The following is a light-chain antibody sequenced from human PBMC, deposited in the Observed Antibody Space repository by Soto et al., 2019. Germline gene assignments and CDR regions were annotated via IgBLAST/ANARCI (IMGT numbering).Light chain of an antibody. CDR2: GAS. CDR3: QQYHTWPIT. CDR1: QGVSRK. Sequence: EIGMTQSPASLCVAQGESVTLXCRASQGVSRKIDWYQHTPGKAPRHLISGASTGANGSPARFSGSGSGTEFTRTISSRQSDDCAIYYGQQYHTWPITFGGGTKVDIK. V-gene: IGKV3-15*01. J-gene: IGKJ4*01.